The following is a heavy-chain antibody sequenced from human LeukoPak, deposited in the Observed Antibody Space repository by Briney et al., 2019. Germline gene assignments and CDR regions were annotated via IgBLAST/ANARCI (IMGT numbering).Heavy chain of an antibody. J-gene: IGHJ5*02. D-gene: IGHD6-19*01. CDR2: INHSGST. CDR1: GGSFSGYY. Sequence: SETLSLTCAVYGGSFSGYYWSWIRQPPGKGLEWIGEINHSGSTNYNPSLKSRVTISVDTSKNQFSLKLSSVTAADTAVCYCARDRNPGIAVAGENWFDPWGQGTLVTVSS. V-gene: IGHV4-34*01. CDR3: ARDRNPGIAVAGENWFDP.